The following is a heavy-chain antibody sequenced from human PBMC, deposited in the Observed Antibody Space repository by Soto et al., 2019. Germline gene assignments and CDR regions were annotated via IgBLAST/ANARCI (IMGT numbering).Heavy chain of an antibody. CDR1: GYSFTSYW. J-gene: IGHJ6*02. Sequence: PGESLKISCKGSGYSFTSYWIGWVRQMPGKGLEWMGLIYPGDSDARYSPSFEGQVTISVDKSTSTAYLQWSSLRASDTAMYYCATDTARTYYYYGMDVWGQGTTVTVSS. CDR2: IYPGDSDA. V-gene: IGHV5-51*01. D-gene: IGHD5-18*01. CDR3: ATDTARTYYYYGMDV.